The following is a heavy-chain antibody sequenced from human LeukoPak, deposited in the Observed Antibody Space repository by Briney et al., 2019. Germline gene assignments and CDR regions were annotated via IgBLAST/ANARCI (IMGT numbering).Heavy chain of an antibody. CDR2: ISYDGSNK. CDR1: GFTFSSYA. CDR3: AKVYASLRLAFDI. Sequence: GGSLRLSCAASGFTFSSYAMHWVRQAPGKGLEWVAVISYDGSNKYYADSVKGRFTISRDNSKNTLYLQMNSLRAEDTAVYYCAKVYASLRLAFDIWGQGTMVTVSS. J-gene: IGHJ3*02. D-gene: IGHD2-21*02. V-gene: IGHV3-30*04.